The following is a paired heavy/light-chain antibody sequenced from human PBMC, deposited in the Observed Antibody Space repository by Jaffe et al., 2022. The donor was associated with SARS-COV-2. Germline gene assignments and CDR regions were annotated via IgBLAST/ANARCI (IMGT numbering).Light chain of an antibody. V-gene: IGLV2-8*01. CDR3: SSYAGSNNLV. CDR1: SSDVGSYKY. J-gene: IGLJ2*01. Sequence: QSALTQPPSASGSPGQSVTISCTGTSSDVGSYKYVSWYQQHPGKAPKLMIYEVSKRPSGVPGRFSGSKSGNTASLTVSGLQAEDEADYYCSSYAGSNNLVFGGGTKLTVL. CDR2: EVS.
Heavy chain of an antibody. D-gene: IGHD2-21*02. CDR2: MYYSGDT. CDR3: ARSGLTVYHWFDS. Sequence: QLRLQESGPGLVKPSETLSLTCTVSGGSITSGNYYWLWIRQPPGKGLEWIGSMYYSGDTYYSPSLKSRGTISAGTSKNQFSLNLSFVTAADTAVYYCARSGLTVYHWFDSWGQGTLVTVSS. V-gene: IGHV4-39*01. J-gene: IGHJ5*01. CDR1: GGSITSGNYY.